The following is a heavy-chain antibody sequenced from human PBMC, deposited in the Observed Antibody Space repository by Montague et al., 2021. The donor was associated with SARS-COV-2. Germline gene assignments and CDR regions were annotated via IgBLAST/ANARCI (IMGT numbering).Heavy chain of an antibody. Sequence: SETLSLTCTVSGGSISSYYWSWIRQRPGKGLEWIGYIYYSGSTNYNPSLKSRVTISVDTSKNQFSLKLSSVTAADTAVYYCARGREYSSSAGFDYWGQGTLVTVSS. V-gene: IGHV4-59*01. D-gene: IGHD6-6*01. CDR3: ARGREYSSSAGFDY. CDR1: GGSISSYY. J-gene: IGHJ4*02. CDR2: IYYSGST.